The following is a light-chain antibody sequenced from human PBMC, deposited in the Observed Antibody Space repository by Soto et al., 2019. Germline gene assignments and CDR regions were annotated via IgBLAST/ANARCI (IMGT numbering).Light chain of an antibody. Sequence: AIRMTQSPSSLSASAGDRVAIACRASQDVGRYLAWYQQKPGQAPKLLIYGASTLQSGVPSRFSGGGSGTDFTLTISCLQSEDFATYYCQHYKNYPWTFGQATTVEIK. CDR3: QHYKNYPWT. CDR1: QDVGRY. J-gene: IGKJ1*01. V-gene: IGKV1-8*01. CDR2: GAS.